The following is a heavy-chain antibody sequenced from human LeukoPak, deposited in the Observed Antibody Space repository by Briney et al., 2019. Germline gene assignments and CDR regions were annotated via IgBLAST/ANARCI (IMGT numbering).Heavy chain of an antibody. CDR1: GGSISDYF. V-gene: IGHV4-59*12. J-gene: IGHJ3*01. CDR2: VYYIGKP. D-gene: IGHD3-16*01. CDR3: ARRFRTGGDLHHDAYDV. Sequence: SETLSLTCSVSGGSISDYFWGWIRQPPGKGLEWIGHVYYIGKPTCSPSLESRISISVDTSKNQFSLELTSVTAADTAVYYCARRFRTGGDLHHDAYDVWGQGTVVTVSS.